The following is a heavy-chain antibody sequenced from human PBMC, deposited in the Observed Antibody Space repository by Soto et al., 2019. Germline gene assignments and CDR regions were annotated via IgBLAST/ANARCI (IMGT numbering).Heavy chain of an antibody. CDR1: GFTFTRYS. D-gene: IGHD4-17*01. CDR2: ISSTTNYI. Sequence: GGSLRLSCAASGFTFTRYSMNWVRQAPGKGLEWVSSISSTTNYIYYGDSMKGRFTISRDNAKNSLYLQMNSLRAEDTAVYYCARWSYGGNSLDAFDIWGQGTMVTVSS. V-gene: IGHV3-21*06. CDR3: ARWSYGGNSLDAFDI. J-gene: IGHJ3*02.